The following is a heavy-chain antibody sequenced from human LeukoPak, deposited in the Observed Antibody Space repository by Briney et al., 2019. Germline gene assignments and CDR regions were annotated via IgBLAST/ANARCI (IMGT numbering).Heavy chain of an antibody. CDR3: ARVAIIVATPHWFDP. CDR1: GGSIRSGGYY. J-gene: IGHJ5*02. V-gene: IGHV4-31*03. Sequence: SETLSLTCTVSGGSIRSGGYYWSWIRQHPGKGLEWIGYIYYSGSTYYNPSLKSRVTISVDTSKNQFSLKLSSVTAADTAVYYCARVAIIVATPHWFDPWGQGTLVTVSS. D-gene: IGHD5-12*01. CDR2: IYYSGST.